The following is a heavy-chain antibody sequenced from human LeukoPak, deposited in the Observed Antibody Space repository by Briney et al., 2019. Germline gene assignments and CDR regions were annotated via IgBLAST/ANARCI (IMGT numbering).Heavy chain of an antibody. CDR1: GFIFSSYG. Sequence: PGRSLRLSCEASGFIFSSYGMHWVRQAPGKGLEWVAVIWYDGSNKYYADSVKGRFTISRDNSKNTLYLQMNSLRAEDTAVYYCAKGSYYDSSGYYGEYYYYYMDVWGKGTTVTVSS. D-gene: IGHD3-22*01. CDR2: IWYDGSNK. J-gene: IGHJ6*03. CDR3: AKGSYYDSSGYYGEYYYYYMDV. V-gene: IGHV3-33*06.